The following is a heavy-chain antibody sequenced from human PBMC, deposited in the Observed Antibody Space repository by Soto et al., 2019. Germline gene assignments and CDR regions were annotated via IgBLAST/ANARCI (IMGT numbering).Heavy chain of an antibody. D-gene: IGHD6-13*01. CDR2: IRNFRSKK. Sequence: SLTLSCAAPRFTLSSSGMHWVRQAPGKGLEWVAAIRNFRSKKYYTDSVKDRFTISRDNARNSLYLQMNSLRAEDTAVYYCARAGGYSRISPHPTAYDMDVWGQGTTVTVSS. CDR1: RFTLSSSG. CDR3: ARAGGYSRISPHPTAYDMDV. V-gene: IGHV3-33*01. J-gene: IGHJ6*02.